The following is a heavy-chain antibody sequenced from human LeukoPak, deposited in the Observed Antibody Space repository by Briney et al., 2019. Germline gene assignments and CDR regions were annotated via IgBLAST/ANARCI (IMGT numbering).Heavy chain of an antibody. CDR2: ISGSGGST. CDR3: AKVNERDQWLPPYYLDY. J-gene: IGHJ4*02. D-gene: IGHD6-19*01. CDR1: GFTFSSYA. Sequence: PGGSLRLSCAASGFTFSSYAMSWVRQAPGKGLEWVSAISGSGGSTYYADSVKGRFTISRDNSKNTLYLQMNSLRAEDTAVYYCAKVNERDQWLPPYYLDYWGQGTLVTVSS. V-gene: IGHV3-23*01.